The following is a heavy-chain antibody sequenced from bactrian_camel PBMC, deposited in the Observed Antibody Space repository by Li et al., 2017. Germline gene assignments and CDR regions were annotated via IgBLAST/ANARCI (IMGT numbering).Heavy chain of an antibody. Sequence: QLVESGGGSVQTGGTLRLSCVASGFTACMGWFRQAPGKEREGVVLIDSDGSTAYADSVKGRFTISSDNAKNTVYLQMSSLKSEDTALYYCSVGYWVENRFHSYWGQGTQVTVS. V-gene: IGHV3S10*01. D-gene: IGHD1*01. CDR2: IDSDGST. CDR1: GFTAC. CDR3: SVGYWVENRFHSY. J-gene: IGHJ4*01.